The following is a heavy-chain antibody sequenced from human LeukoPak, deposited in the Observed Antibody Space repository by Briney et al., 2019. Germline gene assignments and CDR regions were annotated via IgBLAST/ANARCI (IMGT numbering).Heavy chain of an antibody. CDR1: GFTFSSYE. J-gene: IGHJ4*02. D-gene: IGHD2-21*01. CDR2: IRSDGSIE. CDR3: AKDIPQVYFDY. Sequence: GGSLRLSCAASGFTFSSYEMNWVRQAPGKGLEWVAFIRSDGSIEYYADSVKGRFTISRDNSKNTLYLQMYSLRAEDTAVYYCAKDIPQVYFDYWGQGALVTVSS. V-gene: IGHV3-30*02.